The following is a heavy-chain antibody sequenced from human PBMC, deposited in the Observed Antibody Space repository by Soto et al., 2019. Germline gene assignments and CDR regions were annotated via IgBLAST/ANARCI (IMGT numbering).Heavy chain of an antibody. D-gene: IGHD1-1*01. J-gene: IGHJ5*02. CDR1: GYTFVSYV. CDR2: ISPCSGNI. CDR3: ARDIMYNSSPDSCFDP. Sequence: XTVKVSCKTSGYTFVSYVVNWVRQAPGQGLEWMGWISPCSGNIIYAQKFQGRVTLTTDTSTSTVFMDLRSLRFDDTAVYYCARDIMYNSSPDSCFDPWGQGTLVTVSS. V-gene: IGHV1-18*01.